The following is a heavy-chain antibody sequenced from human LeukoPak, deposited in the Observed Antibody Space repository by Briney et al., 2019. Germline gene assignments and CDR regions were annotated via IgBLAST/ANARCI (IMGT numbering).Heavy chain of an antibody. D-gene: IGHD6-19*01. V-gene: IGHV1-18*01. CDR1: GYTFTIYG. CDR3: AAGQWLVRTDY. CDR2: ISAYNGNT. Sequence: ASVNVSCKASGYTFTIYGISWVRQAPGQGLEWMGWISAYNGNTNYAQKLQGRVTMTRDTSTSTVYMELSSLRSEDTAVYYCAAGQWLVRTDYWGQGTLVTVSS. J-gene: IGHJ4*02.